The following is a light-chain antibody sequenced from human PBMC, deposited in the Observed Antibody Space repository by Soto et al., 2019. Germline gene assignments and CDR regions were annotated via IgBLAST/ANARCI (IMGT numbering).Light chain of an antibody. CDR1: QSVSSY. CDR2: DAS. V-gene: IGKV3-11*01. CDR3: QQRINWPT. J-gene: IGKJ1*01. Sequence: EIVLTQSPATLSLSPGERATLSCRASQSVSSYLAWYQQKPGQAPRLLIYDASNRATGIPARFSGSGSGTDFSLTISRLEPEDFAVYYCQQRINWPTFGQGTKVEIK.